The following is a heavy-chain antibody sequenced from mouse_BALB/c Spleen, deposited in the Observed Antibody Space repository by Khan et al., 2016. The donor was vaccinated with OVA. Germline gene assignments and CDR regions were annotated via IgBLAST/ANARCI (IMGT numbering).Heavy chain of an antibody. Sequence: QVQLQQPGAELVKAGASVKMSCKASGYTFTSYWMHWVKQRLGQGLEWFAETNPTNGRTYYNEKFKRKATLTVDKSSSKAYMLLSGPTFEDSAVYYCARIKKIVATYFDYWGQGTTLTVSS. CDR3: ARIKKIVATYFDY. D-gene: IGHD1-1*01. V-gene: IGHV1S81*02. CDR2: TNPTNGRT. J-gene: IGHJ2*01. CDR1: GYTFTSYW.